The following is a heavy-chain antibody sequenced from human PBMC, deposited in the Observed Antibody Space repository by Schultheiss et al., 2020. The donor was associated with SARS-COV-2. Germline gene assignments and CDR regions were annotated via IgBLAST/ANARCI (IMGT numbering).Heavy chain of an antibody. CDR1: GFIFGNYE. CDR2: ISSSSATI. V-gene: IGHV3-48*03. D-gene: IGHD6-19*01. J-gene: IGHJ5*02. Sequence: GGSLRLSCAASGFIFGNYEMNWVRQAPGKGLEWISYISSSSATIHYADSVKGRFTISRDNAKNSLYLQMNSLRAEDTAVYFCARVGSSGWYGASNWFDPWGQGTLVTVSS. CDR3: ARVGSSGWYGASNWFDP.